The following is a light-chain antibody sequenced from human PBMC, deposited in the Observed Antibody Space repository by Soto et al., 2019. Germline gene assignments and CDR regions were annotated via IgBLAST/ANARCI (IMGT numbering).Light chain of an antibody. V-gene: IGLV2-23*02. Sequence: QSALTQPASVSGSPGQSITISCTGTRSDVGSYNRVSWYQQHSGKAPKLMIYEVSKRPSGVSNRFSGSKSGNTASLTISGLQAEHEADYYCCSYAGSSTVVFGGGTQLTVL. CDR1: RSDVGSYNR. CDR2: EVS. CDR3: CSYAGSSTVV. J-gene: IGLJ2*01.